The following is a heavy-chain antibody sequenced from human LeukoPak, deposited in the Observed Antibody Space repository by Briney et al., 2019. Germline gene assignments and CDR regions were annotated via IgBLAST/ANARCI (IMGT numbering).Heavy chain of an antibody. J-gene: IGHJ3*02. Sequence: GESLKVSYQGSGYTFTNYWIGWVRQMPGKGLEWMGIIYPGDSDTRYSPSFQGQVTISADKSISTAYLQWSSLKASDTAMYYCARRRLLLVGDTFNIWGQGTMVTVSS. CDR2: IYPGDSDT. CDR1: GYTFTNYW. CDR3: ARRRLLLVGDTFNI. V-gene: IGHV5-51*01. D-gene: IGHD2-15*01.